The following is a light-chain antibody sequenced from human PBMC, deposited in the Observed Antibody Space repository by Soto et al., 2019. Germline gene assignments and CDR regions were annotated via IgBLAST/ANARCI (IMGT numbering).Light chain of an antibody. CDR2: TAY. Sequence: DIQMTQSPSSVSASVGDRVTITCRASQDISGWLAWYQQKPGKAPKLLIYTAYSLQSGVPSRFSSSGSGTDFTLTISSLQPEEFATDYCQQSNSFPINFGQGTRLDIK. CDR3: QQSNSFPIN. J-gene: IGKJ5*01. V-gene: IGKV1D-12*01. CDR1: QDISGW.